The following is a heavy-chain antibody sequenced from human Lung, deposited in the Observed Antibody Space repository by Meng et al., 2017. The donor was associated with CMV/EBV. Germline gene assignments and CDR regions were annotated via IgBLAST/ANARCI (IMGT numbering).Heavy chain of an antibody. J-gene: IGHJ1*01. CDR3: ARGGETYCGGDCSPGYFQH. V-gene: IGHV4-31*03. D-gene: IGHD2-21*01. Sequence: SXTLSLXCTVSGGSISSGGYYWSWIRQHPGKGLEWIGYIYYSGSTYYNPSLKSRVIISVDTSKNQFSLKLSSVTAADTAVYYCARGGETYCGGDCSPGYFQHWXQGTLVTVSS. CDR2: IYYSGST. CDR1: GGSISSGGYY.